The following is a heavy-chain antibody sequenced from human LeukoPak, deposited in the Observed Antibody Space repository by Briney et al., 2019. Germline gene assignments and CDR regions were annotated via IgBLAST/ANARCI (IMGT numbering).Heavy chain of an antibody. Sequence: GGSLRLSCAASGFAFSSYAMSWVRQAPGKGLEWVSAISGSGGSTYYADSVKGRFTISRDNSKNTLYLHMNSLRAEDTAVYYCAKDFYYYDSSGHTLWGQETMVTVSS. CDR3: AKDFYYYDSSGHTL. CDR2: ISGSGGST. D-gene: IGHD3-22*01. V-gene: IGHV3-23*01. CDR1: GFAFSSYA. J-gene: IGHJ3*01.